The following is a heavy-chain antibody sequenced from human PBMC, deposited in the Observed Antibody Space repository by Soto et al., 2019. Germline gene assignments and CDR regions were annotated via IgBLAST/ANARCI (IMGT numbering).Heavy chain of an antibody. Sequence: QVQLQQWGAGLLKPSETLSLTCAVYGGSFSGYYWTWIRQPPGTGREWIGEINHSGSTNYNPSLKSRVTISVDTSKNQFSLKRTSVTAADTAVYYCARHKITGLFDYWGKGTLLTVSS. CDR1: GGSFSGYY. D-gene: IGHD2-8*02. CDR2: INHSGST. J-gene: IGHJ4*02. CDR3: ARHKITGLFDY. V-gene: IGHV4-34*01.